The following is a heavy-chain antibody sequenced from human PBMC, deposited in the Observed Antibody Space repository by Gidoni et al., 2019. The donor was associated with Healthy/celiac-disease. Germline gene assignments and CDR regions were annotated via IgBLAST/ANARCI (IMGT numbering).Heavy chain of an antibody. CDR1: GFTFSSYA. CDR2: ISGSGGIT. Sequence: EVPLLASGGGLVPPGGSLRLSCAASGFTFSSYAMSWVRQAPGQGLEWVSAISGSGGITYYADSVKGLFTISRDNSKNTLYLQMNSLRAEDTAVYYCAKGLGIAAAVYYYGMDVWGQGTTVTVSS. V-gene: IGHV3-23*01. J-gene: IGHJ6*02. D-gene: IGHD6-13*01. CDR3: AKGLGIAAAVYYYGMDV.